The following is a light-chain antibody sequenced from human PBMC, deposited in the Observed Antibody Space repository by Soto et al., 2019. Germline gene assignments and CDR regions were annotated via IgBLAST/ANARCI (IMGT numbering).Light chain of an antibody. V-gene: IGKV1-5*03. CDR1: QTISSW. CDR2: KAS. Sequence: DIHMTYSRSTMTGSLGGTVPITRRASQTISSWLAWYQQKPGKAPKLLIYKASTLKSGVPSRFSGSGSGTEFTLTISSPQPDDFTTYYCQHYNSYSEAFGQGTKVDIK. J-gene: IGKJ1*01. CDR3: QHYNSYSEA.